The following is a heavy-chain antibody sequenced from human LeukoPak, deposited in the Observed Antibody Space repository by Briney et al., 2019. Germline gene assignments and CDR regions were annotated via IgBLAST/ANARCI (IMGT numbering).Heavy chain of an antibody. J-gene: IGHJ4*02. CDR3: ARDLRVNSGYDSLIL. Sequence: ASVKVSCTASGYTFTSYGISWVRQAPGQGLEWMGWTSADNGNTKYAQKLQGRVTMTTDTSTSTAYMELRSLRSDDTALYYCARDLRVNSGYDSLILWGQGTLVTVSS. CDR1: GYTFTSYG. CDR2: TSADNGNT. D-gene: IGHD5-12*01. V-gene: IGHV1-18*01.